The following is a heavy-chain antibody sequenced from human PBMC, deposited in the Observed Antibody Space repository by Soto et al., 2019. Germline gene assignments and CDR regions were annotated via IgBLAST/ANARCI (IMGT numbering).Heavy chain of an antibody. D-gene: IGHD6-6*01. J-gene: IGHJ5*02. CDR3: ARDRAEYSSSSKGEGWFDP. Sequence: PSETLSLTCAVSGGSISSGGYSWSWIRQPPGKGLEWIGYIYHSGSTYYNPSLKSRVTISVDRSKNQFSLKLSSVTAADTAVYYCARDRAEYSSSSKGEGWFDPWGQGTLVTVYS. CDR1: GGSISSGGYS. CDR2: IYHSGST. V-gene: IGHV4-30-2*01.